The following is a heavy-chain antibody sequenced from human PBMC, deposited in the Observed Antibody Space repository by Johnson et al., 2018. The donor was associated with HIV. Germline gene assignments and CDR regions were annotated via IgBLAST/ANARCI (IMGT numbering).Heavy chain of an antibody. V-gene: IGHV3-11*04. CDR1: GFTFSDFY. Sequence: QVQLVESGGDLVKPGGSLRLSCTASGFTFSDFYMSWIRQAPGKGLEWVSYISTSGSNIYYADSVRGRFTISRDNAKNSLYLQMNFLGPEDTAVYYCARFMGSTWSDASDIWGQGTMVIVSS. J-gene: IGHJ3*02. CDR3: ARFMGSTWSDASDI. CDR2: ISTSGSNI. D-gene: IGHD1-26*01.